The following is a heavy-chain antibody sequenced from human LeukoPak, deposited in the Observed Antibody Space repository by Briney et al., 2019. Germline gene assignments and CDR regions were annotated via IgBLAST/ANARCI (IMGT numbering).Heavy chain of an antibody. CDR3: ARVQGGGLPRWY. CDR2: IYSDDST. CDR1: GFTVSSNY. V-gene: IGHV3-66*01. D-gene: IGHD5/OR15-5a*01. J-gene: IGHJ4*02. Sequence: TGGSLRLSCAASGFTVSSNYMGWVRQAPGKGLEWVSVIYSDDSTYYADSVRGRFTISRDNSKNTVYLQMNSLRAEDTAVYYCARVQGGGLPRWYWGQGTLVTVSS.